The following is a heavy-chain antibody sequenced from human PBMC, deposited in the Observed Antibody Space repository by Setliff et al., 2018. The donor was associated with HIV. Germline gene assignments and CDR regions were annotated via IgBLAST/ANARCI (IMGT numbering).Heavy chain of an antibody. Sequence: GGSLRLSCTASGFAFSSYSMHWVRQPPGRGLEWVAIILYDESHAYYADSVKGRFTISRDNSWNTLDLQMDNLRPDDTAIYYCARDWGVVWSFDMWGQGTMVT. CDR3: ARDWGVVWSFDM. J-gene: IGHJ3*02. D-gene: IGHD3-16*01. CDR2: ILYDESHA. V-gene: IGHV3-30*04. CDR1: GFAFSSYS.